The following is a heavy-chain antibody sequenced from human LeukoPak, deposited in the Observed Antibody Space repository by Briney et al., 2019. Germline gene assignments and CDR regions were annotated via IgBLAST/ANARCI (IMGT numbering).Heavy chain of an antibody. CDR3: AREWLPAASLDV. Sequence: PGGSLRLSWAASGFTFSSYSMNWVRQAPAKGLEWVSSISSSSSYIYYADSVKGRFTISRDNAKNSLYLQMNSLRAEDTAVYYCAREWLPAASLDVWGQGTTVTVSS. CDR1: GFTFSSYS. V-gene: IGHV3-21*01. J-gene: IGHJ6*02. CDR2: ISSSSSYI. D-gene: IGHD2-2*01.